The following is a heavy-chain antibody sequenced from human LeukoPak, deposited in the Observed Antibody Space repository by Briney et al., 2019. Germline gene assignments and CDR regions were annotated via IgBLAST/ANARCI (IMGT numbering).Heavy chain of an antibody. CDR1: GGSISSYY. J-gene: IGHJ6*03. D-gene: IGHD2-15*01. CDR2: INHSGST. CDR3: ARGTPLGYCSGGSCYFLYYYYYYMDV. Sequence: PSETLSLTCTVSGGSISSYYWSWIRQPPGKGLEWIGEINHSGSTNYNPSLKSRVTISVDTSKNQFSLKLSSVTAADTAVYYCARGTPLGYCSGGSCYFLYYYYYYMDVWGKGTTVTVSS. V-gene: IGHV4-34*01.